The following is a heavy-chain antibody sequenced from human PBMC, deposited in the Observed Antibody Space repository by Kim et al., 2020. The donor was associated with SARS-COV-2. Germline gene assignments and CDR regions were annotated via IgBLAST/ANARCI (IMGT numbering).Heavy chain of an antibody. V-gene: IGHV4-61*01. J-gene: IGHJ5*02. Sequence: SETLSLTCTVSGDSVTNNNYFWSWMRQPPGKGLEYIGYVYHDGAAYYKHSLKSRLTLSVDSSKNQFSLKLTSVTAADTALYSCARLGSGRESWGQGILVT. CDR2: VYHDGAA. CDR3: ARLGSGRES. D-gene: IGHD1-26*01. CDR1: GDSVTNNNYF.